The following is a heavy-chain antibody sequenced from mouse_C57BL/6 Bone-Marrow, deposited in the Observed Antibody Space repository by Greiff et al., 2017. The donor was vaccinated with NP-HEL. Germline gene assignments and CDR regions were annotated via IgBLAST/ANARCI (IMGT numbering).Heavy chain of an antibody. D-gene: IGHD2-3*01. Sequence: VQVVESGAELARPGASVKLSCKASGYTFTSYGISWVKQRTGQGLEWIGEICPRSGNTYYNEKFKGKATLTADKSSSTAYMELRSLTSEDSAVYFCAGDGYYAAWFAYWGQGTLVTVSA. CDR2: ICPRSGNT. J-gene: IGHJ3*01. V-gene: IGHV1-81*01. CDR1: GYTFTSYG. CDR3: AGDGYYAAWFAY.